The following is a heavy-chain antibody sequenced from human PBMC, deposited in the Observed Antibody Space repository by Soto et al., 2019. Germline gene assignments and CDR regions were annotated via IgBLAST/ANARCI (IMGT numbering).Heavy chain of an antibody. CDR3: ARDKPHSGSYSSWFGY. V-gene: IGHV3-7*01. J-gene: IGHJ5*01. D-gene: IGHD1-26*01. Sequence: EVQLVESGGGLVQPGGSLRLSCAASGFTFSTYWMSWVRQAPGKGLEWVANIKQDGSEKYYLDSVKGRFTISRDNAKNSLYLQMNSLRAEDTAVYYCARDKPHSGSYSSWFGYWGQGTLVTVSS. CDR1: GFTFSTYW. CDR2: IKQDGSEK.